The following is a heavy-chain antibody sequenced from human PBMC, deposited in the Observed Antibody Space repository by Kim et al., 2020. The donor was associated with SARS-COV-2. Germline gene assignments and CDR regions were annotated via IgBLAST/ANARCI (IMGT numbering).Heavy chain of an antibody. D-gene: IGHD2-15*01. CDR3: ASGCSGGSCYLWDY. V-gene: IGHV3-48*03. Sequence: ADSVKGRFTISRDNAKNSLYLQMNSLRAEDTAVYYCASGCSGGSCYLWDYWGQGTLVTVSS. J-gene: IGHJ4*02.